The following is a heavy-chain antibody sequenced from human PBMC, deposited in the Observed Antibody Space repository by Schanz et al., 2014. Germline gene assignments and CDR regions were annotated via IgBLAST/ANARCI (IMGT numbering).Heavy chain of an antibody. D-gene: IGHD4-17*01. V-gene: IGHV3-33*01. CDR3: ARPRFDYGEVDY. Sequence: QVQLVESGGGMVQPGRSLRLSCAASGFTFSSYGMHWVRQAPGKGLEWVAAMSYDGSIKYYADSVRGRFTISRDRFQNTLYLRMSSLRAEDTAVYYCARPRFDYGEVDYWGQGTLVTVSS. CDR2: MSYDGSIK. J-gene: IGHJ4*02. CDR1: GFTFSSYG.